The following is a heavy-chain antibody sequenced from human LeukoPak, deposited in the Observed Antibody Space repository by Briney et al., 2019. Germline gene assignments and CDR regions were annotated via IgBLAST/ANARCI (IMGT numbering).Heavy chain of an antibody. CDR3: AKSGSGYQYYFDY. J-gene: IGHJ4*02. CDR1: GFTFSSYI. Sequence: GGSLRLSCVASGFTFSSYIMSWVRQAPGKGLEWVSLISSSGGSTYCADSVKGRFTMSRDNSKNTLYLQMNSLRAEDTAVYYCAKSGSGYQYYFDYWGQGTLVTVSS. V-gene: IGHV3-23*01. D-gene: IGHD3-22*01. CDR2: ISSSGGST.